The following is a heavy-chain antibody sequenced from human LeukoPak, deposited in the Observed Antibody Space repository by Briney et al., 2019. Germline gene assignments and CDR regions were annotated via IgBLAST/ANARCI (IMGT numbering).Heavy chain of an antibody. Sequence: SETLSLTCAVYGGSFSGYYWSWIRQPPGKGLEWIGEINHSGSTNYNPSLKSRVTISVDTSKNQFSLKLSSVTDADTAVYYCARQCSSTSCPMDVWGQGTTVTVSS. J-gene: IGHJ6*02. V-gene: IGHV4-34*01. CDR2: INHSGST. CDR1: GGSFSGYY. D-gene: IGHD2-2*01. CDR3: ARQCSSTSCPMDV.